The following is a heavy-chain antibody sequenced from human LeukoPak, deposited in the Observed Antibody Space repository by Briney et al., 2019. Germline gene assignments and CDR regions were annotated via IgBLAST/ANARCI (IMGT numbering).Heavy chain of an antibody. V-gene: IGHV3-23*01. CDR2: ISPGGPT. CDR1: GFPFSSHG. CDR3: AKDGAWLRFDD. J-gene: IGHJ4*02. Sequence: GGTLRLSCAGSGFPFSSHGMNWVRQAPGKGLEWVSGISPGGPTYYADSVKGRFTISRDDSKNTLYLQMKNLRAEDTAVYYCAKDGAWLRFDDWGQGILVSVSS. D-gene: IGHD5-12*01.